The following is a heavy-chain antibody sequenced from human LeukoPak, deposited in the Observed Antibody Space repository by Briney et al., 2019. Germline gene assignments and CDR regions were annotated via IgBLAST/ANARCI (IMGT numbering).Heavy chain of an antibody. V-gene: IGHV4-34*01. Sequence: SGTLSHTCAVYGGSFSGYYWSWIRQPPGKGLEWIGEINHSGSTNNNPSLKSRVTISVDTYKNQFSLKLSSVTAADTAVYYCARVKGDTAMVHNWFDPWGQGTLVTVSS. CDR2: INHSGST. CDR3: ARVKGDTAMVHNWFDP. CDR1: GGSFSGYY. D-gene: IGHD5-18*01. J-gene: IGHJ5*02.